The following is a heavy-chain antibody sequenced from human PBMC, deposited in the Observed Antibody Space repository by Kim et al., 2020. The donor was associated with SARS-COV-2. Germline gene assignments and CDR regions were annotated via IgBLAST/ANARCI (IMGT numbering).Heavy chain of an antibody. J-gene: IGHJ4*02. V-gene: IGHV4-34*01. Sequence: SGSTNYNPSLKRRGTISVDTSKNQFSLKLTSVTAADTAVYYCARGVPGYWGQGTLVTVSS. CDR2: SGST. CDR3: ARGVPGY.